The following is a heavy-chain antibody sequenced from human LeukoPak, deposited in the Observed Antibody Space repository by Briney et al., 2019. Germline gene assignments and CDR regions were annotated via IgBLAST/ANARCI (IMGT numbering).Heavy chain of an antibody. CDR3: ARARLVGATNWFDP. J-gene: IGHJ5*02. Sequence: ASVKVSCKASGYTLTGYYMHWVRQAPGQGLEWMGWINPNSGGTNYAQKFQGRVTMTRDTSISTGNMELSGLRSDDTAVYYCARARLVGATNWFDPWGQGTLVTVPS. D-gene: IGHD1-26*01. CDR2: INPNSGGT. CDR1: GYTLTGYY. V-gene: IGHV1-2*02.